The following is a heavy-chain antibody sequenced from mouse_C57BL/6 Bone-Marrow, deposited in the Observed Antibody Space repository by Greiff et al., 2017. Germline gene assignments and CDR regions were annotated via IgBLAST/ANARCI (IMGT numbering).Heavy chain of an antibody. J-gene: IGHJ2*02. CDR1: GYAFTNYL. Sequence: VQLQESGAELVRPGTSVKVSCKASGYAFTNYLIEWVKQRPGKGLEWIGVINPGSGGTNYNEKFKGKATLTADKSSRTAYMQLSCLTSEDSAVYFCARSYDGPDYWGQGTSLTVSS. CDR3: ARSYDGPDY. CDR2: INPGSGGT. D-gene: IGHD1-1*01. V-gene: IGHV1-54*01.